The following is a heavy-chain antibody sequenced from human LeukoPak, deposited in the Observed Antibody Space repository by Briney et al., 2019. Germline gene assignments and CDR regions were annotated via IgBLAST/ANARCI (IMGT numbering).Heavy chain of an antibody. D-gene: IGHD3-22*01. V-gene: IGHV1-2*02. CDR1: GYTFTGYY. CDR3: SRALGPDKDYDDSTPHDY. J-gene: IGHJ4*02. CDR2: INXNSGGR. Sequence: VASVKVSCKASGYTFTGYYMHWVRPAPAQGLEGMGWINXNSGGRNYAQKFQGRATINRETSISTPYIDLSRLRAGGTAVCYCSRALGPDKDYDDSTPHDYWGQGTLVTVSS.